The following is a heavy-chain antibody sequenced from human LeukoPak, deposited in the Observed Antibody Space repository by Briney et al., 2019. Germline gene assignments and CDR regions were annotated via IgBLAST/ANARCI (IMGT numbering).Heavy chain of an antibody. V-gene: IGHV3-21*03. J-gene: IGHJ3*02. CDR3: ASEIIVVAPHDAFDI. CDR2: ISTSSSYI. Sequence: GGSLRLSCAASGFTFSSYSMNWVRQAPGKGLEWVSSISTSSSYIYYVDSVKGRFTISRDNARSSVYLQMNSLRVEDTAVYYCASEIIVVAPHDAFDIWGQGTMVTVSS. CDR1: GFTFSSYS. D-gene: IGHD3-22*01.